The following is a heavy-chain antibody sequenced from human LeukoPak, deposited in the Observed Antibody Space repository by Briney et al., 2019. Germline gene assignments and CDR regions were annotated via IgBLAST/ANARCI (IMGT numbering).Heavy chain of an antibody. D-gene: IGHD3-22*01. CDR1: GGSFSGYY. CDR3: AAQAVYYYDSSGYYYPFDY. J-gene: IGHJ4*02. Sequence: SETLSLTCAVYGGSFSGYYWSWIRQPPGKGLEWIGEINHSGSTNYNPSLKSRVTLSVDTSKNQFSLKLSSVTAADTAVYYCAAQAVYYYDSSGYYYPFDYWGQGTLVTVSS. CDR2: INHSGST. V-gene: IGHV4-34*01.